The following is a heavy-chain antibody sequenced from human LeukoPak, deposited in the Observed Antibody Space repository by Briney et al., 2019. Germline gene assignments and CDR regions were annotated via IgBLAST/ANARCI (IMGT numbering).Heavy chain of an antibody. V-gene: IGHV4-59*06. CDR1: GGSISSYY. CDR2: IYYSWRT. CDR3: ARGPGITMVRGVIVSWFDP. Sequence: SETLSLTCTVAGGSISSYYWSWIRQPPGKGLEWIGYIYYSWRTYYNPSLKSRVTISVATSKNQFSLKLSSVTAADTAVYYSARGPGITMVRGVIVSWFDPWGQGTLVTVSS. D-gene: IGHD3-10*01. J-gene: IGHJ5*02.